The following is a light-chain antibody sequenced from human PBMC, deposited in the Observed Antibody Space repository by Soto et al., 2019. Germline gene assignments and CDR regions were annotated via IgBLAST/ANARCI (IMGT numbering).Light chain of an antibody. CDR2: GAS. CDR1: QSVSSSY. V-gene: IGKV3-20*01. CDR3: QQYGSSSPMYT. Sequence: EIVLTQSPGTLSLSPGERATLSCRASQSVSSSYLAWYQQQPGQAPRLLIYGASSRATGIPDRFSGSGSGTDFTLTISRLEPEDFAVYYCQQYGSSSPMYTFGQGTKLEIK. J-gene: IGKJ2*01.